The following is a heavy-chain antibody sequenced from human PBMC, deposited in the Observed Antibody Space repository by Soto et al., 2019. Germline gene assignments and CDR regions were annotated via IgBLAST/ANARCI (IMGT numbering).Heavy chain of an antibody. J-gene: IGHJ5*02. Sequence: QVQLVQAGAEVKKPGSSVKVSCKTSGGTISNYAISWVRQAPGQGLEWMGGIIPLFGTTNYAQMFQGRVTITADESTRTAYMELRRLRSEDTAVYYCARGGFWSGYYSWFDPWGQGTLVTVSS. CDR2: IIPLFGTT. D-gene: IGHD3-3*01. V-gene: IGHV1-69*12. CDR3: ARGGFWSGYYSWFDP. CDR1: GGTISNYA.